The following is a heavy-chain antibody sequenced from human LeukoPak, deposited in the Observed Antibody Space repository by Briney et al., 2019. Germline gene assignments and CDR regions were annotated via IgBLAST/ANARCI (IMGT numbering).Heavy chain of an antibody. CDR3: AKDNGSGSYRVTWFDY. CDR2: IRSDGSNT. Sequence: PGGSLRLSCAASGFTFNYYGMHWVRQAPGKGLEWVAFIRSDGSNTYYADSVKGRFTISRDNSRNTLYLQMDSLRAEDTAVYYCAKDNGSGSYRVTWFDYWGQGTLVTVSS. V-gene: IGHV3-30*02. D-gene: IGHD1-26*01. CDR1: GFTFNYYG. J-gene: IGHJ4*02.